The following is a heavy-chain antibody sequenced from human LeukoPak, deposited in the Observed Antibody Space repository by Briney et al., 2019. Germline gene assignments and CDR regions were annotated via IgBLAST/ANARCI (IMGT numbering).Heavy chain of an antibody. Sequence: PGGSLRLSCAASGFTFSSYSMNWVRQAPGKGLEWVSSISSSSSYIYYADSVKGRFTISRDNVKNSLYLQMNSLRAEDTAVYYCAGPYGSGGAFDIWGQGTMVTVSS. CDR3: AGPYGSGGAFDI. CDR2: ISSSSSYI. V-gene: IGHV3-21*01. J-gene: IGHJ3*02. CDR1: GFTFSSYS. D-gene: IGHD3-10*01.